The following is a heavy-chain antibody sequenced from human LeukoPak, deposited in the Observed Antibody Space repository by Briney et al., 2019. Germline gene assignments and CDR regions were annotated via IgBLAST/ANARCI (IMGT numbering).Heavy chain of an antibody. V-gene: IGHV3-48*02. Sequence: GGSLRLSCAASGFTFSSYSMNWVRQAPGKGLEWISFISSSGSPIYYAGSVTGRFTISRDNGKNSLYLQMNSLRDEDTAVYYCARTAIIIRGVIAYYFDYWGQGTLVTVSS. J-gene: IGHJ4*02. D-gene: IGHD3-10*01. CDR2: ISSSGSPI. CDR1: GFTFSSYS. CDR3: ARTAIIIRGVIAYYFDY.